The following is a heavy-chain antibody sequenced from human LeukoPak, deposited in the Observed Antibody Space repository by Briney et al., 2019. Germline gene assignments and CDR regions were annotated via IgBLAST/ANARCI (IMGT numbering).Heavy chain of an antibody. CDR3: AKLGIVVVVAATTWFDP. J-gene: IGHJ5*02. CDR2: ISGSGGST. CDR1: GFTFSSYP. D-gene: IGHD2-15*01. V-gene: IGHV3-23*01. Sequence: GGSLRLSCSSSGFTFSSYPMSWVRQAPGKGLEWVSAISGSGGSTYYADSVKGRFTSSRDNSKNSLYLQMNSLRAEDTAVYYCAKLGIVVVVAATTWFDPWGQGTLVTVSS.